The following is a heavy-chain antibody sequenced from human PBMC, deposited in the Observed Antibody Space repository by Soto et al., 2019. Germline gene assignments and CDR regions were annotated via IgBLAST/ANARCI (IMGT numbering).Heavy chain of an antibody. Sequence: ASVKVSCKASGYTFTNYAIHWVRQAPGQRLEWMGWINSANGQTKYSQRFQGGVTITRDTSASTDYMELRSLRSEDTAVYYCARLAATGEFDYWGQGTPVTVSS. J-gene: IGHJ4*02. CDR2: INSANGQT. CDR1: GYTFTNYA. V-gene: IGHV1-3*01. CDR3: ARLAATGEFDY. D-gene: IGHD7-27*01.